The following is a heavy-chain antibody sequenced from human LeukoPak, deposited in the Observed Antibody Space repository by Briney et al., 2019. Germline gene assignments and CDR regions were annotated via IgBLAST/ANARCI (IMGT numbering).Heavy chain of an antibody. V-gene: IGHV4-59*01. Sequence: SETLSLTCTVSGASISDYYWSWIRQPPGKGLEWIGYIYYTGTTNYNPSLKSRVTISVDTSKNQFSLKLTSGTAADTAVYYCARGHRGLGYWGQGTLVTVSS. D-gene: IGHD3-16*01. CDR3: ARGHRGLGY. CDR1: GASISDYY. CDR2: IYYTGTT. J-gene: IGHJ4*02.